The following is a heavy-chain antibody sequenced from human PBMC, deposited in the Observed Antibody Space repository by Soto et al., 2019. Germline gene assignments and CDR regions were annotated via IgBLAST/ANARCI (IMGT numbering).Heavy chain of an antibody. D-gene: IGHD2-2*01. J-gene: IGHJ6*02. CDR1: GFTFSDYY. CDR3: AREGGCSSTSCYQGDYYYYYGMDV. V-gene: IGHV3-11*01. Sequence: PGGSLRLSCAASGFTFSDYYMSWIRQAPGKGLEWVSYISSSGSTIYYADSVKGRFTISRDNAKNSLYLQMNSLRAEDTAVYYCAREGGCSSTSCYQGDYYYYYGMDVWGQGTTVTVYS. CDR2: ISSSGSTI.